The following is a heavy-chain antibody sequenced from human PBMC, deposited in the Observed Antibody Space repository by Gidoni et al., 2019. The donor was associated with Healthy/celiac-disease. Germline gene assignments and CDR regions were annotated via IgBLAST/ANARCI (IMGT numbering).Heavy chain of an antibody. Sequence: QVQLQQWGAGLLKPSETLSLTCAVYGGSFRGYYWSWIRQPPGKGLEWIGEINHSGSTNYNPSLKSRVTISVDTSKNQFSRKLSSVTAADTAVYYCARLSIAARPGRIRWGQGTLVTVSS. J-gene: IGHJ4*02. CDR1: GGSFRGYY. CDR3: ARLSIAARPGRIR. V-gene: IGHV4-34*01. CDR2: INHSGST. D-gene: IGHD6-6*01.